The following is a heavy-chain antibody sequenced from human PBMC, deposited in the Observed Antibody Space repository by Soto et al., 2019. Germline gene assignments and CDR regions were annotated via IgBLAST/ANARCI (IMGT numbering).Heavy chain of an antibody. CDR3: ARGGVDVVATSAFDY. V-gene: IGHV1-69*10. Sequence: GATYSNSAISWVRQAPGQGLEWMGGINPILGIPDYAHKFQGRVTITADESTNTVYMDLGSLRSEDTALYFCARGGVDVVATSAFDYWGQGTLVTVSS. CDR1: GATYSNSA. CDR2: INPILGIP. D-gene: IGHD5-12*01. J-gene: IGHJ4*02.